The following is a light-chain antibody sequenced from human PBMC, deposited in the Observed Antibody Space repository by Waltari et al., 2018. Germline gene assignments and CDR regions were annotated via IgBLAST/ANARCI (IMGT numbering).Light chain of an antibody. CDR1: QIVRTIS. J-gene: IGKJ4*01. CDR3: QQYDGIVLT. CDR2: GAS. V-gene: IGKV3-20*01. Sequence: EIVLTQSPGTLSLSPGERATLSCRAIQIVRTISLSWYQQKPGQAPRLLIFGASNRATGIPDRFSGSGSGTDCTLTISRLEPEDFAVYYCQQYDGIVLTFGGGTKVEI.